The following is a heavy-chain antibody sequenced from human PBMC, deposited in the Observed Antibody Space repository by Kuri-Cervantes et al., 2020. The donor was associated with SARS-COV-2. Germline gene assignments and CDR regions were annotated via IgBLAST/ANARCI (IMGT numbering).Heavy chain of an antibody. CDR3: TTLLLGY. D-gene: IGHD2/OR15-2a*01. V-gene: IGHV3-15*01. CDR1: GGSFSGYY. Sequence: LSLTCAVYGGSFSGYYWSWIRQPPGKGLEWVGRIKSKTDGGTTDYAAPVKGRFTTSRDDSRNTLYLKMNSLKTEDTAVYYCTTLLLGYWGQGTLVTVSS. CDR2: IKSKTDGGTT. J-gene: IGHJ4*02.